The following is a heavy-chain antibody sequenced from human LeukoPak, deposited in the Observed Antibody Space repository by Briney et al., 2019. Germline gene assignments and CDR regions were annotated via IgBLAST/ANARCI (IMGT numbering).Heavy chain of an antibody. CDR2: ISAYSGKT. CDR1: GYSFDKFG. J-gene: IGHJ5*02. V-gene: IGHV1-18*01. CDR3: VRVGSAYGDPLEFDL. Sequence: ASVKVSCKASGYSFDKFGISWVRQAPGQGLEWMGWISAYSGKTDSAQKLQDRVTMTADKSTSTAYLELRSLRADDTAVYFCVRVGSAYGDPLEFDLWGQGTLVTVSS. D-gene: IGHD2-21*01.